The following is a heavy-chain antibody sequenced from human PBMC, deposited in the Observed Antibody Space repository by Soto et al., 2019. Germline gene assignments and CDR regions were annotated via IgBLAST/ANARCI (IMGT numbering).Heavy chain of an antibody. CDR2: ISYDGSNK. D-gene: IGHD3-10*01. J-gene: IGHJ4*02. CDR3: ARGGRLLWFGELFHY. CDR1: GFTFSSYA. V-gene: IGHV3-30-3*01. Sequence: QVQLVESGGGVVQPGRSLRLSCAASGFTFSSYAMHWVRQAPGKGLEWVAVISYDGSNKYYADSVKGRFTISRDNSKNTLYLQMNSLRAEDTAVYYCARGGRLLWFGELFHYWGQGTLVTVSS.